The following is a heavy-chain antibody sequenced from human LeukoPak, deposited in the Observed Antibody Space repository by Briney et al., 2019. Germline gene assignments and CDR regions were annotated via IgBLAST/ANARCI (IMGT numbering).Heavy chain of an antibody. D-gene: IGHD3/OR15-3a*01. V-gene: IGHV3-23*01. Sequence: PGGSLRLSCAASGFTFSNYAMSWVRQAPGKGLEWVAGISDSGGSTNYADSVKGRFTISRDNPKNTLYLQMNSLRAEDTAVYFCAKRGVVIRVILVGFHKAAYYFESWGQGALVTVSS. J-gene: IGHJ4*02. CDR2: ISDSGGST. CDR3: AKRGVVIRVILVGFHKAAYYFES. CDR1: GFTFSNYA.